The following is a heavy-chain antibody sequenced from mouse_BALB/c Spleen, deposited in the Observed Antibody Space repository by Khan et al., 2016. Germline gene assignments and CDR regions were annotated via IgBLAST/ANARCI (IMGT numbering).Heavy chain of an antibody. D-gene: IGHD4-1*01. CDR3: ATGAWFAY. V-gene: IGHV9-3*02. CDR2: INTNTGEP. CDR1: GYTFTNYG. Sequence: QFQLVQSGPELKKPGETVKISCKASGYTFTNYGMNWVKQAPGKGLKWMGWINTNTGEPTYAEEFKGRFAFSLETSASTAYLQINNLKNEYTATYFCATGAWFAYWGQGTLVTVSA. J-gene: IGHJ3*01.